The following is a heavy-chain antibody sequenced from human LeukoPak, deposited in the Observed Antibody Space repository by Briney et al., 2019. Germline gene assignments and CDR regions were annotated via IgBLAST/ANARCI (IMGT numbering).Heavy chain of an antibody. CDR2: ISASGGNT. V-gene: IGHV3-23*01. D-gene: IGHD1-26*01. Sequence: PGGSLRLSCAASGFNFYNYAMSWVRQAPGKGLEWVSGISASGGNTYYSDSVKGRFTISRDNSKNTLYLQMNSLRAEDTAVYYCAKDLVEVPGSYGDGDYWGQGTLVTVSS. CDR1: GFNFYNYA. CDR3: AKDLVEVPGSYGDGDY. J-gene: IGHJ4*02.